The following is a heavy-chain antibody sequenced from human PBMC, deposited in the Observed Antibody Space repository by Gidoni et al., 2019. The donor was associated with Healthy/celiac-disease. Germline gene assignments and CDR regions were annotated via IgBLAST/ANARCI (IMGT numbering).Heavy chain of an antibody. CDR1: GFTFSRYA. CDR2: SSGSGGST. CDR3: AKVIAVAGTEYFQH. J-gene: IGHJ1*01. Sequence: EVQLLESGGGLVQPGGSLRLSCAASGFTFSRYAMSWVRQAPGKGLESVSASSGSGGSTYYADSVKGRFTISRDNSKNTLYLQMNSLRAEDTAVYYCAKVIAVAGTEYFQHWGQGTLVTVSS. D-gene: IGHD6-19*01. V-gene: IGHV3-23*01.